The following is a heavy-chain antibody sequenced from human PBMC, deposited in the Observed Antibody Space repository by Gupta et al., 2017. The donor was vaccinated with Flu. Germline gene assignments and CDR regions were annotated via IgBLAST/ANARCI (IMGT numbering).Heavy chain of an antibody. D-gene: IGHD4-17*01. Sequence: QVRLVASGGTVVQPGRSARLSCVASGLTFYTYGMHWVRQAPGKGLERVAFISFDGNNKNYEDSVKGRFTISRDNSKNTLYLQMSCLTSEDTXIXYWAKTXRDYGDYDYYFDSWGQGTLVAVSS. CDR1: GLTFYTYG. CDR3: AKTXRDYGDYDYYFDS. J-gene: IGHJ4*02. V-gene: IGHV3-30*18. CDR2: ISFDGNNK.